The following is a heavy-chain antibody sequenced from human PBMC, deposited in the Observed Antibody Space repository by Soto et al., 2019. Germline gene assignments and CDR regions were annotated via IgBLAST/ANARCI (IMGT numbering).Heavy chain of an antibody. D-gene: IGHD6-13*01. CDR3: ATNPIAAANPVDY. CDR1: GFTFSSYS. J-gene: IGHJ4*02. CDR2: ISSSSSYI. Sequence: PGGSLRLSCAASGFTFSSYSMNWVRQAPGKGLEWVSSISSSSSYIYYADSVKGRFTISRDDAKNSLYLQMNSLRAEDTAVYYCATNPIAAANPVDYWGQGTLVTVSS. V-gene: IGHV3-21*01.